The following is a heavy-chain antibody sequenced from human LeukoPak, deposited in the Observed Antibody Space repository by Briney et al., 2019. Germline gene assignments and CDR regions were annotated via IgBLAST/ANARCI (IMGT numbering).Heavy chain of an antibody. J-gene: IGHJ1*01. CDR1: GGTFSSYA. CDR3: ASRDAVFGVVTEEYFQH. CDR2: IIPIFGTA. Sequence: SVKVSCKASGGTFSSYAISWVRQAPGQGLEWMGGIIPIFGTANYAQKFQGRVTITADESTSTAYMELSSLRSEDTAVYYCASRDAVFGVVTEEYFQHWGQGTLVTVS. V-gene: IGHV1-69*01. D-gene: IGHD3-3*01.